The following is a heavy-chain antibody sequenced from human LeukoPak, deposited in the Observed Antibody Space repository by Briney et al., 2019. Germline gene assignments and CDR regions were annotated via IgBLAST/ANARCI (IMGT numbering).Heavy chain of an antibody. CDR1: GYTFTGYY. CDR2: IDPNSGGT. J-gene: IGHJ4*02. Sequence: ASVTVSCMASGYTFTGYYMHWVRQAPGQGREWMAWIDPNSGGTNFAQNLQGRVTVTRDTSISTAYMELSRLRSDETAVYYCSRGEINWGYYFDYWGQGTLVTVSS. CDR3: SRGEINWGYYFDY. D-gene: IGHD7-27*01. V-gene: IGHV1-2*02.